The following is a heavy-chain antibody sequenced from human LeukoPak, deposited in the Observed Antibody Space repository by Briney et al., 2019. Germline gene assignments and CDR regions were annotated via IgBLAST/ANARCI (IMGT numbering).Heavy chain of an antibody. V-gene: IGHV5-51*01. CDR3: ARRHSSSGYYPDY. Sequence: GESLKISCQGSGYSFTSYWIGWVRPMPGKGLEWMGIIYPGDSDTRYSPSFQGQVTISADKSISTAYLQWSSLKASDTAMYYCARRHSSSGYYPDYWGQGTLVTVSS. CDR2: IYPGDSDT. CDR1: GYSFTSYW. D-gene: IGHD3-22*01. J-gene: IGHJ4*02.